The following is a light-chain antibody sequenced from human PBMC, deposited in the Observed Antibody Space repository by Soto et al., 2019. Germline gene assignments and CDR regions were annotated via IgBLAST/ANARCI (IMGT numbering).Light chain of an antibody. CDR3: QQYDNRWT. V-gene: IGKV3-15*01. Sequence: IRMTVAHATLSVSGGERATLYCRASQSVDSNLAWYQQKPGQAPRLLIYGASTRATGISARFSGSGSGTEFTLTISCLQSEDFGVYYCQQYDNRWTFGQGTKVDIK. CDR2: GAS. CDR1: QSVDSN. J-gene: IGKJ1*01.